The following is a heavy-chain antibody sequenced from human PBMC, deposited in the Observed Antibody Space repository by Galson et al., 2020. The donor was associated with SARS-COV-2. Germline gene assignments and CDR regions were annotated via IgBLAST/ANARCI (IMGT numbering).Heavy chain of an antibody. V-gene: IGHV4-30-4*01. CDR1: GGSISSGDYY. Sequence: SQTLSLTCTVSGGSISSGDYYWSSIRQPPGKGLEWIGYISYSGSTYYNPSLKSRVTISVDTSKNQSSLKLSSVTAADTAVYYCARAKRITICAVVNWFDPWGQGTLVTVSS. D-gene: IGHD3-3*01. CDR2: ISYSGST. J-gene: IGHJ5*02. CDR3: ARAKRITICAVVNWFDP.